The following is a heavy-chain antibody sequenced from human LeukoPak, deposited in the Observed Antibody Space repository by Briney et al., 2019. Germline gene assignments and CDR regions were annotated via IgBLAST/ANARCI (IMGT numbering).Heavy chain of an antibody. CDR2: IYPGDSDT. Sequence: GESLKISCEGSGYSFTTYWIGWVRQMPGKGLEWMGIIYPGDSDTRYSPSFQGQVTISADKSIRTAYLQWSSLKASDTAMYYCARQYYDSSGFYPYFDYWGQGTQVTVSS. V-gene: IGHV5-51*01. J-gene: IGHJ4*02. D-gene: IGHD3-22*01. CDR1: GYSFTTYW. CDR3: ARQYYDSSGFYPYFDY.